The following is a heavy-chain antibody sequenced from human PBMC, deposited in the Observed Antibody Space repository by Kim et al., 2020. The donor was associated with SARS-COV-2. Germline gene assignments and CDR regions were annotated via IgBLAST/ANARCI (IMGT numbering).Heavy chain of an antibody. CDR3: ATQSDIVVVDPRRVRHYYGMDV. CDR1: GGSISSSSYY. V-gene: IGHV4-39*01. J-gene: IGHJ6*02. Sequence: SETLSLTCTVSGGSISSSSYYWGWIRQPPGKGLEWIGSIYYSGSTYYNPSLKSRVTISVDTSKNQFSLKLSSVTAADTAVYYCATQSDIVVVDPRRVRHYYGMDVWGQGTTVTISS. D-gene: IGHD2-2*01. CDR2: IYYSGST.